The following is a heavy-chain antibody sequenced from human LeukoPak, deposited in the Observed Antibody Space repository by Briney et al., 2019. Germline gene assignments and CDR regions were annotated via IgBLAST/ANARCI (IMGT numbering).Heavy chain of an antibody. CDR2: ISWNSGTI. D-gene: IGHD1-26*01. J-gene: IGHJ4*02. CDR3: AKDLGDSVGTIAA. V-gene: IGHV3-9*01. Sequence: GRSLRLSCAASGFTIDKYAMHWVRQRPGKGLEWVSGISWNSGTIVYADSVKGRFTISKDNAKNSLYLQMNSLKPEGTALYYCAKDLGDSVGTIAAWGQGTLVTVPS. CDR1: GFTIDKYA.